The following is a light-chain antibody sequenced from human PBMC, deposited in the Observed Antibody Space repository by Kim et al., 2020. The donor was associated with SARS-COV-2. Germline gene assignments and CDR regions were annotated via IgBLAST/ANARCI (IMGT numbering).Light chain of an antibody. Sequence: ASVGDRDTSPCLDTQGISSYLAWYQQKPGKAPKLLIYAASTFQSGVQSRFSGSGYGTDFTLPISSLQPEDFATYYCQQLNSYACTFGQGTRLEIK. V-gene: IGKV1-9*01. CDR3: QQLNSYACT. CDR1: QGISSY. J-gene: IGKJ5*01. CDR2: AAS.